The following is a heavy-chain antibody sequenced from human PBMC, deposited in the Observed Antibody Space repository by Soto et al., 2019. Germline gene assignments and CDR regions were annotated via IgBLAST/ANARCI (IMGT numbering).Heavy chain of an antibody. CDR1: GYSFTSYW. CDR2: IYPGDSDT. CDR3: ARGRTFGVVPRLLNHYYYYMDV. V-gene: IGHV5-51*01. Sequence: PGESLKISCKGSGYSFTSYWIGWVRQMPGKGLEWMGIIYPGDSDTRYSPSFQGQVTISADKSISTAYLQWSSLKASDTAMYYCARGRTFGVVPRLLNHYYYYMDVWGKGTTVTVSS. D-gene: IGHD3-3*01. J-gene: IGHJ6*03.